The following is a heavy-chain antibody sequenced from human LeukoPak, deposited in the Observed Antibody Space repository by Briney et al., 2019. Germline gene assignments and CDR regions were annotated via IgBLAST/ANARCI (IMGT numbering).Heavy chain of an antibody. V-gene: IGHV4-34*01. J-gene: IGHJ4*02. CDR1: GASFSLYH. CDR2: VNRWGRT. CDR3: ATDSQSSVYYF. Sequence: SETLSLTCGVHGASFSLYHWSWIRQSPGKGLEWLGEVNRWGRTNYNPSLESRVTISVDTSKNQFSLNLRSLTAADTAVYYCATDSQSSVYYFWSQRALVTVSS. D-gene: IGHD6-25*01.